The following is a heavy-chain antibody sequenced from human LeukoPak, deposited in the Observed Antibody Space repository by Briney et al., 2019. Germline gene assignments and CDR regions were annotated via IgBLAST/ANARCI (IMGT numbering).Heavy chain of an antibody. J-gene: IGHJ4*02. CDR3: AGILVAASGTNDY. CDR1: GFTFSSYG. CDR2: IRYDGSEN. D-gene: IGHD2-15*01. Sequence: TGGSLRLSCAASGFTFSSYGMHWVRQAPGKGLEWVAFIRYDGSENYYADSVRGRFTLSRDNAKNTLYLQMNSLRAEDTAVYYCAGILVAASGTNDYWGQGTLVTVSS. V-gene: IGHV3-30*02.